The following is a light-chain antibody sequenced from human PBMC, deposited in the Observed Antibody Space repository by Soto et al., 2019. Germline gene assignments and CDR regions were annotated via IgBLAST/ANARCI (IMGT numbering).Light chain of an antibody. CDR1: QSISSW. CDR2: KAF. CDR3: QQYNSYSQLT. V-gene: IGKV1-5*03. J-gene: IGKJ4*01. Sequence: DIQMTQSPSTLSASVGDRVTITCRASQSISSWLAWYQQKPGKAPKLLIYKAFSLESGVPSRFSGSGSGTEFTLTISSMQHDYFATYYFQQYNSYSQLTFGGVTKVEIK.